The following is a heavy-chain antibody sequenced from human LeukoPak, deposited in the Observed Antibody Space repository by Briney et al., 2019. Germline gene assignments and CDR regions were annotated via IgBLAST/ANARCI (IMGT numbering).Heavy chain of an antibody. V-gene: IGHV3-30*03. CDR1: GFTFSSYG. CDR3: ARSARSPGYYYYYMDV. CDR2: ISYDGSNK. Sequence: PGRSLRLSCAASGFTFSSYGMHWVRQAPGKGLEWVAVISYDGSNKYYADSVKGRFTISRDNSKNTLYLQMNSLRAEDTAVYYCARSARSPGYYYYYMDVWGKGTTVTISS. D-gene: IGHD2-15*01. J-gene: IGHJ6*03.